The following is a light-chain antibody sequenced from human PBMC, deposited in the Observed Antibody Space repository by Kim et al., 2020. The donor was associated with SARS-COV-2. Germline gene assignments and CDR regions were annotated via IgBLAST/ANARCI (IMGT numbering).Light chain of an antibody. Sequence: GSPGQTASITCSGDKLVDKYVAWYKQRPGQSPVLVIYQDNKRPSGIPERLSGANSGNTATLTISGTQATDEADYYCQAWDSSNVVFGGGTQLTVL. CDR3: QAWDSSNVV. CDR1: KLVDKY. V-gene: IGLV3-1*01. CDR2: QDN. J-gene: IGLJ2*01.